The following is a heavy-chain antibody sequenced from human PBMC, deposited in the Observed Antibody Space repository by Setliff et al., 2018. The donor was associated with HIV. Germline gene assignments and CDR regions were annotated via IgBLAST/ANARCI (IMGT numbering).Heavy chain of an antibody. Sequence: ASVKVSCKAPGDTFPKYYLHWVRQAPGQGLEWMGIINPNGGRTTYAQRFQGRVTMTRATSTSTVYMELSSLTSEDTAVYFCARGSRITVVSVLIYSRFDYWGQGTLVTVSS. CDR2: INPNGGRT. J-gene: IGHJ4*02. V-gene: IGHV1-46*01. CDR1: GDTFPKYY. D-gene: IGHD3-3*01. CDR3: ARGSRITVVSVLIYSRFDY.